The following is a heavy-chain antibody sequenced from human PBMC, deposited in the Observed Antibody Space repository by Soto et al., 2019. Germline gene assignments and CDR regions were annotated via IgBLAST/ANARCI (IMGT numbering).Heavy chain of an antibody. J-gene: IGHJ4*02. CDR1: GYSFTSYW. CDR3: ARASIRFLEWSQWFDY. Sequence: PGESLKISCKGSGYSFTSYWIGWVRQMPGKGLEWMGIIYPGDSDTRYSPSFQGQVTISADKSTSTVYMELSSLRSEDTAVYYCARASIRFLEWSQWFDYWGQGTLVTVSS. CDR2: IYPGDSDT. D-gene: IGHD3-3*01. V-gene: IGHV5-51*01.